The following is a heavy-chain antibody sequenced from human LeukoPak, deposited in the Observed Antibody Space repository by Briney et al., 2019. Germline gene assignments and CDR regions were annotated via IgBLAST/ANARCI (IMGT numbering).Heavy chain of an antibody. V-gene: IGHV4-61*01. Sequence: SETLSLTCAVSGDSVSSSNYYWSWIRQPPGKGLDWIGYIYYGGNTNYNPSLQSRVTISVDTSKRQFSLKLSSVTAADTAVYYCARLTRRSGNYFDYWGQGTLVTVSS. J-gene: IGHJ4*02. D-gene: IGHD1-1*01. CDR1: GDSVSSSNYY. CDR2: IYYGGNT. CDR3: ARLTRRSGNYFDY.